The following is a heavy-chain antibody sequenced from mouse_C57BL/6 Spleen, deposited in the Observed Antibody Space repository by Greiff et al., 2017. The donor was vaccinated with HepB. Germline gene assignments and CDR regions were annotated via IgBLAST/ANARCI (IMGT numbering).Heavy chain of an antibody. CDR3: ARRRELGPLDY. J-gene: IGHJ2*01. D-gene: IGHD4-1*01. CDR2: INPYNGGT. Sequence: EVKLMESGPVLVKPGASVKMSCKASGYTFTDYYMNWVKQSHGKSLEWIGVINPYNGGTSYNQKFKGKATLTVDKSSSTAYMELNSLTSEDSAVYYCARRRELGPLDYWGQGTTLTVSS. CDR1: GYTFTDYY. V-gene: IGHV1-19*01.